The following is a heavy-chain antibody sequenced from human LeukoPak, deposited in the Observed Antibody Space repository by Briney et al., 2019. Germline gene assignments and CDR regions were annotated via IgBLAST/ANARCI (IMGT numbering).Heavy chain of an antibody. CDR3: SKDLPHTRAWALKY. J-gene: IGHJ4*02. D-gene: IGHD2-2*01. Sequence: GGSLRLSCTASGFIFSDAWMTWVRQAPGQGPEWVGRIKSKGSGGTTDYASSVKDRFTISRDDSENTLYLQMNSLRTDDTAVYYCSKDLPHTRAWALKYWGQGALVTVSS. CDR1: GFIFSDAW. CDR2: IKSKGSGGTT. V-gene: IGHV3-15*03.